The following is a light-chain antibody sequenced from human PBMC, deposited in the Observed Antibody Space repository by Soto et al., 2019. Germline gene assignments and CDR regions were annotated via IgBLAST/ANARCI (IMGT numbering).Light chain of an antibody. J-gene: IGLJ3*02. CDR1: SSNIGSNN. V-gene: IGLV1-44*01. CDR3: ASWDDSLNGLV. CDR2: SNN. Sequence: QSVLTQPPSASATPGQRVTISCSGSSSNIGSNNVEWYQHLPGTAPKLHIYSNNQGPSGVPDRFSGSKSGTSASLAISGLQSEDEADYYCASWDDSLNGLVIGGGTKLTVL.